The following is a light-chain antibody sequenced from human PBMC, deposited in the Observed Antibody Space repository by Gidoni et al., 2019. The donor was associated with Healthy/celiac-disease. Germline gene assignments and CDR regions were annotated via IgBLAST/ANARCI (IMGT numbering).Light chain of an antibody. CDR2: AAS. CDR3: QQLNSYRPIT. Sequence: DIQFTQSPSFLSASVGDRVTITCRASQGISSYLAWYQQKPGKAPKLLIYAASTLQSGVPSRFSGRGSGTEVTRTISSLQPEDFATYYCQQLNSYRPITFGQXTRLEVK. CDR1: QGISSY. V-gene: IGKV1-9*01. J-gene: IGKJ5*01.